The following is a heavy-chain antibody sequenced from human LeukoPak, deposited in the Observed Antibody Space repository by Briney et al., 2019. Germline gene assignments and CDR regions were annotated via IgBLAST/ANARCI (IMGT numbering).Heavy chain of an antibody. CDR2: ISGSGGST. CDR3: AKASMVRGVINPYYFDY. J-gene: IGHJ4*02. D-gene: IGHD3-10*01. V-gene: IGHV3-23*01. Sequence: PGGSLRLSCAASGFTFSSYAMSWVRQAPGKGLEWVSAISGSGGSTYYADSVKGRFTISRDNSKNTLYLQMNSLRAEDTAVYYCAKASMVRGVINPYYFDYWGQGTLVTVSS. CDR1: GFTFSSYA.